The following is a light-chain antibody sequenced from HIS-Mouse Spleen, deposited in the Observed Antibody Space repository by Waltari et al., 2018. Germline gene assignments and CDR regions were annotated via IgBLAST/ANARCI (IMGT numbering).Light chain of an antibody. CDR2: AAS. CDR3: QQANSFPRGT. CDR1: QGISCW. V-gene: IGKV1-12*01. J-gene: IGKJ4*01. Sequence: DIQMTQSPSSGSASVGDRVTITCRARQGISCWLAWYQQKPGKAPKLLIYAASSLQSGVPSRFSGSRSGTDFTLTISSLQPEDFATYYCQQANSFPRGTFGGGTKVEIK.